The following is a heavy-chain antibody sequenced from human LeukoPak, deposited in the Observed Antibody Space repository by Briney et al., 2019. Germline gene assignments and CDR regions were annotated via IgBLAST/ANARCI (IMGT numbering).Heavy chain of an antibody. Sequence: ASVKVSCKASGYTFTGYYMHWVRQAPGQGLEWMGWISAYNGNTNYAQKLQGRVTMTTDTSTSTAYMELRSLRSDDTAVYYCARGKYSGYDLGSYNWFDPWGQGTLVTVSS. CDR2: ISAYNGNT. CDR3: ARGKYSGYDLGSYNWFDP. J-gene: IGHJ5*02. CDR1: GYTFTGYY. D-gene: IGHD5-12*01. V-gene: IGHV1-18*04.